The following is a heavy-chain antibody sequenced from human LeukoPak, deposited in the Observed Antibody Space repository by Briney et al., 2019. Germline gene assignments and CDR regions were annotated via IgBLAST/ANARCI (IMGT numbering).Heavy chain of an antibody. CDR3: ARSHGSGSYYNLNDY. V-gene: IGHV4-4*02. D-gene: IGHD3-10*01. CDR1: GTSISGSDW. Sequence: SETLSLTCVVSGTSISGSDWWSWVRQPPGKGLEWIGEIYHNGNTNYNPSLKSRVTISVDKSKNQFSLMLTSVTAADTAVYYCARSHGSGSYYNLNDYWGQGTLVTVSS. J-gene: IGHJ4*02. CDR2: IYHNGNT.